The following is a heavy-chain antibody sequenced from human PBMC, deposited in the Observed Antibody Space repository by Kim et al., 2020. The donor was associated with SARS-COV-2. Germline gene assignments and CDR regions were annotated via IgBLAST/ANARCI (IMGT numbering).Heavy chain of an antibody. V-gene: IGHV5-10-1*01. CDR3: ARHVYCSSTSCYYYYYGMDV. CDR1: GYSFTSYW. D-gene: IGHD2-2*01. J-gene: IGHJ6*02. Sequence: GESLKISCKGSGYSFTSYWISWVRQMPGKGLEWMGRIDPSDSYTNYSPSFQGHVTISADKSISTAYLQWSSLKASDTAMYYCARHVYCSSTSCYYYYYGMDVWGQGTTVTVSS. CDR2: IDPSDSYT.